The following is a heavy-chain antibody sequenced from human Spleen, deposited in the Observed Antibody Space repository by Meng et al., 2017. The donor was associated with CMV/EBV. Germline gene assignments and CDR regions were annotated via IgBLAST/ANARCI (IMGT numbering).Heavy chain of an antibody. D-gene: IGHD5-18*01. CDR1: GSISSGGYY. CDR3: ASSLDKYSYGWGWFDP. Sequence: GSISSGGYYWSWIRQHPGKGLEWIGYIYYSGSTYYNPSLKSRVTISVDTSKNQFSLKLSSVTAADTAVYYCASSLDKYSYGWGWFDPWGQGTLVTVS. J-gene: IGHJ5*02. CDR2: IYYSGST. V-gene: IGHV4-31*02.